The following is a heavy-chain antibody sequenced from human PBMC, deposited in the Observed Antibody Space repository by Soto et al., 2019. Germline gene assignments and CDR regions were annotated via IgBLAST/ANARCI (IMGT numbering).Heavy chain of an antibody. D-gene: IGHD3-16*01. CDR3: AKLMITFRGVLDDS. CDR1: GYSFSDFY. CDR2: IFPNTGAT. Sequence: GASVKVSCKASGYSFSDFYLHWVRQAPGQGLEWTGWIFPNTGATKYAQKFQGRVTMTRDTSINTAYMEVSGLTSDDTAVYYCAKLMITFRGVLDDSWGQGTLVTVSS. J-gene: IGHJ4*02. V-gene: IGHV1-2*02.